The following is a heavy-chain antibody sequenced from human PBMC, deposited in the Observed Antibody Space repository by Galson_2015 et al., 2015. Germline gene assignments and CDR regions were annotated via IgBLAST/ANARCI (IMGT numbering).Heavy chain of an antibody. D-gene: IGHD2/OR15-2a*01. CDR2: IYYSGST. J-gene: IGHJ4*02. CDR1: GGSMSSYY. V-gene: IGHV4-59*01. Sequence: ETLSLTCSVSGGSMSSYYWNWIRQVPGKGLEWIGYIYYSGSTDYNPSLKSRVSISVYTSKNQFSLMLSSVTAADTAIYYCARARLTTWIDFDYWGQGTLVTASS. CDR3: ARARLTTWIDFDY.